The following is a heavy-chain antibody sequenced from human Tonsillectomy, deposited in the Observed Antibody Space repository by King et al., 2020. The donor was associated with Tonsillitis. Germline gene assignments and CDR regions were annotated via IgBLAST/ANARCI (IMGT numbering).Heavy chain of an antibody. Sequence: VQLVESGGGVVQPGRSLRLSCAASGFAFSDCGMHWVRQAPGKGQDWVATISYDGSDKDYGDCVRGRLTISRDNSRSTLYLQVDSLRADDTAVYYCAKEGGAQYCSSASCSADYWGQGTLVTVSS. J-gene: IGHJ4*02. CDR2: ISYDGSDK. V-gene: IGHV3-30*18. D-gene: IGHD2-2*01. CDR1: GFAFSDCG. CDR3: AKEGGAQYCSSASCSADY.